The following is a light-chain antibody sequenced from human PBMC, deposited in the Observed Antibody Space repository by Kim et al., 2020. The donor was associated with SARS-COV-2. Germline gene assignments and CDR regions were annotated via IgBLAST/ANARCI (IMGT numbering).Light chain of an antibody. J-gene: IGKJ2*03. CDR3: QHYGSAPYS. V-gene: IGKV3-20*01. Sequence: LSPGESAPLSCRASQSISSSYLGWYQQKPAQAPRLLIYGASSRATGIPDRFSGSGSGTDFTLTISRLEPEDFAVYYCQHYGSAPYSFGQGTKLEI. CDR1: QSISSSY. CDR2: GAS.